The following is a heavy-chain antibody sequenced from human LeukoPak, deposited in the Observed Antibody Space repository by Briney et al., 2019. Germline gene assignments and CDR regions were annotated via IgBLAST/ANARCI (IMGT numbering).Heavy chain of an antibody. D-gene: IGHD3-3*01. V-gene: IGHV3-73*01. J-gene: IGHJ4*02. Sequence: GGSLRLSCAASGFTFSGSAIHWVRQASGKGLEWVGRIRSKANNYATAYITSVKGRFTISRDDSKNTASLQMNSLKPEDTAIYYCARFLEGPTSFDYWGQGTLVTVSS. CDR3: ARFLEGPTSFDY. CDR2: IRSKANNYAT. CDR1: GFTFSGSA.